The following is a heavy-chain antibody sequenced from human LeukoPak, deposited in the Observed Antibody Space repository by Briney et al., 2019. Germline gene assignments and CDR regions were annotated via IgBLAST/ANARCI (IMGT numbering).Heavy chain of an antibody. Sequence: SETLSLTCAVYGGSFSGYYWSWIRQPPGKGLEWIGEINHSGSTNYNPSLKSRVTISVDTSKNQFSLKLSSVTAADTAVYYCARDHDYYDNFDPWGQGTWSPSPQ. D-gene: IGHD3-22*01. V-gene: IGHV4-34*01. CDR1: GGSFSGYY. CDR2: INHSGST. CDR3: ARDHDYYDNFDP. J-gene: IGHJ5*02.